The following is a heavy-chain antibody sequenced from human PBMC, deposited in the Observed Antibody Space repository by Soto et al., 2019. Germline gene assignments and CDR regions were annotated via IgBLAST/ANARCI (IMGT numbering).Heavy chain of an antibody. CDR3: ARPLWRDDYNWGYFDL. CDR1: GFTFSSYA. J-gene: IGHJ2*01. Sequence: QVQLVESGGGVVQPGWSLRLSCAASGFTFSSYAMHWVRQAPGKGLEWVAVISYDGSNKYYADSVKGRFTISRDNSKNTLYLQMNSLGAEDTAVYYCARPLWRDDYNWGYFDLWGRGTLVTVSS. D-gene: IGHD4-4*01. CDR2: ISYDGSNK. V-gene: IGHV3-30-3*01.